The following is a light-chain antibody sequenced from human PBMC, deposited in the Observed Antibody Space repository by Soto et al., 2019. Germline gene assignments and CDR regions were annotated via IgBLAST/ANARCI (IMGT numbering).Light chain of an antibody. J-gene: IGKJ1*01. CDR2: AAS. Sequence: DIQMTQSPSTLSASIGDRVTITCRASQSIGSFLAWYQQKPGKAPNLLIYAASSLESGVPSRFSGGGSGTEFTLTVSSLQPDDFATYYCQQYYTSFSWTFGQGTKVAIQ. CDR3: QQYYTSFSWT. CDR1: QSIGSF. V-gene: IGKV1-5*01.